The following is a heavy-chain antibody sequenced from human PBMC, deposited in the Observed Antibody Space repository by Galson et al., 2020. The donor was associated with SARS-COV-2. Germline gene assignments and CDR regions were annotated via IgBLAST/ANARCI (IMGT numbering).Heavy chain of an antibody. J-gene: IGHJ3*02. D-gene: IGHD4-17*01. CDR3: ARQLGDDYCEYVEGSNAFDI. CDR1: GYTFTSYG. CDR2: ISAYNGNT. V-gene: IGHV1-18*01. Sequence: ASVKVSCKASGYTFTSYGISWVRQAPGQGLEWMGWISAYNGNTHYAQKLQGRVTMTTDTSTSTAYMELRSLRSDDTAVYYCARQLGDDYCEYVEGSNAFDIWGQGTMVTVSS.